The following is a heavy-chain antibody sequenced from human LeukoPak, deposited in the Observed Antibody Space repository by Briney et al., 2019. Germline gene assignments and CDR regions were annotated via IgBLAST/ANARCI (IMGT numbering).Heavy chain of an antibody. CDR1: GFTLSSHG. Sequence: PGGSLRLSCAASGFTLSSHGMHWVRQAPGKGLEWVANIKQDGSETYYVDSVKGRFTISRDNDKNSVFLQMGSLRVEDTAVYYCARGFDGTNAFDLWGQGTMVTVSS. J-gene: IGHJ3*01. CDR3: ARGFDGTNAFDL. V-gene: IGHV3-7*01. CDR2: IKQDGSET. D-gene: IGHD3-9*01.